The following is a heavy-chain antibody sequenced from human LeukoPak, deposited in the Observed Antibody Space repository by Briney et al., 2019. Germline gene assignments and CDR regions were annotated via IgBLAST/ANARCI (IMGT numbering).Heavy chain of an antibody. D-gene: IGHD5-24*01. CDR1: RGSISSYY. CDR3: ARDYKYAFDN. V-gene: IGHV4-59*01. J-gene: IGHJ4*02. Sequence: SETLSLTCTVSRGSISSYYWSWIRQPPGQGLEWIGCIYYSGSTDYNPSLKSRVNISVDTSKNQFSLKLSSVTAADTAVYYCARDYKYAFDNWGQGTLVTVSS. CDR2: IYYSGST.